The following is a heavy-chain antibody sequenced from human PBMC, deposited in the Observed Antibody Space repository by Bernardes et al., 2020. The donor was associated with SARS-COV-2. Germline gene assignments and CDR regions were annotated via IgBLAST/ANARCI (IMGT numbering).Heavy chain of an antibody. Sequence: ASVKVSCKASGYTFTSYDINWVRQATGQGLEWMGWMNPNSGNTGYAQKFQGRVTMTRNTSISTAYMELSSLRSEDTAVYYCALYYDILTGYYLGGMDVWGQGTTVTVSS. CDR3: ALYYDILTGYYLGGMDV. CDR1: GYTFTSYD. CDR2: MNPNSGNT. J-gene: IGHJ6*02. V-gene: IGHV1-8*01. D-gene: IGHD3-9*01.